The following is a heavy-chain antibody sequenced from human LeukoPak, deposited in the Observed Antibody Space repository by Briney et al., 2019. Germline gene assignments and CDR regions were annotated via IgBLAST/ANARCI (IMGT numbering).Heavy chain of an antibody. CDR3: AREAALVVAAKVDYYYYGMGV. CDR1: GGTFSSYA. CDR2: IIPIFGTA. V-gene: IGHV1-69*01. Sequence: SVKVSCKASGGTFSSYAISWVRQAPGQGLEWMGGIIPIFGTANYAQKFQGRVTITADESTSTAYMELSSLRSEDTAVYYCAREAALVVAAKVDYYYYGMGVWGKGTTVTVSS. D-gene: IGHD2-15*01. J-gene: IGHJ6*04.